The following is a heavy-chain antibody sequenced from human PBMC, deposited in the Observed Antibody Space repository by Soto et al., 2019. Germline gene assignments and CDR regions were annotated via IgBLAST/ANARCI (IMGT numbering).Heavy chain of an antibody. Sequence: SVKVSCKASGGTFSSYAISWVRQAPGQGLEWMGGIIPIFGTANYAQKFQGRVTITADESTSTAYMELSSLRSEDTAVYYCARGPPRGARYLDVRNYYYYYGMDVWGQGTTVTVS. V-gene: IGHV1-69*13. CDR2: IIPIFGTA. D-gene: IGHD1-26*01. J-gene: IGHJ6*02. CDR3: ARGPPRGARYLDVRNYYYYYGMDV. CDR1: GGTFSSYA.